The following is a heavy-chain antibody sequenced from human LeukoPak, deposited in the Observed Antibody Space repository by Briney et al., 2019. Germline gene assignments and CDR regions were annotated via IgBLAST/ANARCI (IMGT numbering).Heavy chain of an antibody. J-gene: IGHJ4*02. V-gene: IGHV3-33*01. Sequence: GGSLRLSCAASGFTFSSYGMHWVRQAPGKGLEWVAVIWYDGSNKYYADSVKGRFTISRDNSKNTLYLQMNSLRAEDTAVYYCARDENSSGWYGEDFDCWGQGTLVTVSS. CDR1: GFTFSSYG. CDR3: ARDENSSGWYGEDFDC. D-gene: IGHD6-19*01. CDR2: IWYDGSNK.